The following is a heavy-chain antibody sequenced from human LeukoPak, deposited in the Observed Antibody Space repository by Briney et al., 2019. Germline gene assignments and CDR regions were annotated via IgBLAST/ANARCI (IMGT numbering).Heavy chain of an antibody. D-gene: IGHD4-17*01. J-gene: IGHJ4*02. CDR2: ISSSSSYI. Sequence: GGSLRLSSAASGFTLSSYRMNWVRQVPGKGLEWVSSISSSSSYIYYADSVKGRFTISRDNAKNSLYLQMISLRAEDMAVYYCARDLWGTTVTTDYFDSWGQGTLVTVSS. V-gene: IGHV3-21*01. CDR1: GFTLSSYR. CDR3: ARDLWGTTVTTDYFDS.